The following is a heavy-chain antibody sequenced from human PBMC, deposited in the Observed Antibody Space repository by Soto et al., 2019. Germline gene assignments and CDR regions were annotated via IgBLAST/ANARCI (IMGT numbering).Heavy chain of an antibody. CDR2: ISGSGGTT. D-gene: IGHD3-16*01. V-gene: IGHV3-23*01. CDR1: GFTFSSYG. Sequence: EVQLLESGGGLVQPGGSLRLSCAASGFTFSSYGMNWVRQAPGQGLEWVSGISGSGGTTYYADSVKGRFTISRDNPRNMLYLQMYFLRADETAVYDCAMLGSASGVADWGQVSLVSVCS. CDR3: AMLGSASGVAD. J-gene: IGHJ4*02.